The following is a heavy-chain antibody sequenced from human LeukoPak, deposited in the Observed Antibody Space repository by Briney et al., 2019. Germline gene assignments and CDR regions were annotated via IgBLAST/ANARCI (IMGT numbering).Heavy chain of an antibody. V-gene: IGHV3-23*01. CDR1: GFTFSSYA. Sequence: GGSLRLSCAASGFTFSSYAMSWVRQAPGKGLQWVSSISGSGGDTYYANSVKGRFTISRDSSKNTLYLQMNSLRAEDTAFYYCAKNKGSGGYSPFDYWGQGTLVTVSS. CDR3: AKNKGSGGYSPFDY. J-gene: IGHJ4*02. CDR2: ISGSGGDT. D-gene: IGHD3-22*01.